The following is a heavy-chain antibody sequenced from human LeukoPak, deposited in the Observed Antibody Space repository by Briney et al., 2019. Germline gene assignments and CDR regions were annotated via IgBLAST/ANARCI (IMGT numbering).Heavy chain of an antibody. J-gene: IGHJ4*02. CDR3: AKLWFGELGAVHFDY. D-gene: IGHD3-10*01. CDR1: GFRFSNYA. CDR2: IGGSGSST. V-gene: IGHV3-23*01. Sequence: QPGGPLRLSCAASGFRFSNYAMSWVRQAPGKGLEWVSGIGGSGSSTYYADSVKGRFTISRDNSKNTLYLLMNSLRAEDTAVYYCAKLWFGELGAVHFDYWGQGTLVTVSS.